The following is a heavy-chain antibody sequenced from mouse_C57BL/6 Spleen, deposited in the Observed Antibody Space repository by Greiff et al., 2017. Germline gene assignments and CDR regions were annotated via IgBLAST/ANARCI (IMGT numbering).Heavy chain of an antibody. CDR2: IDPNNGGT. J-gene: IGHJ3*01. D-gene: IGHD2-4*01. V-gene: IGHV1-72*01. CDR1: GYTFTSYW. CDR3: AREYYDYDDWFAY. Sequence: VQLQQPGAELVKPGASVKLSCKASGYTFTSYWMHWVKQRPGRGLEWIGMIDPNNGGTKYNEKFKSKATLTVDKPSTTAYMQLRSLTSEDSAVYYCAREYYDYDDWFAYWGQGTLVTVSA.